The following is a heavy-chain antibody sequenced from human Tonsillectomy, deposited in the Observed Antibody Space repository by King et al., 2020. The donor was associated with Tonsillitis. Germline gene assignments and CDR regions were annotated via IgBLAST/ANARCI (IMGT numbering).Heavy chain of an antibody. J-gene: IGHJ4*02. CDR3: AKDLVAVTAIPGNYFDY. CDR2: ISGSGGTP. V-gene: IGHV3-23*04. Sequence: DVQLVESGGVLVQTGGSLRLSCAASGFTFSSYAMSWVRQAPGKGLEWVSAISGSGGTPYYADSVKGRFTISRDNSKNTLYLQMNSLRAEDTAVYYCAKDLVAVTAIPGNYFDYWGQGTLVTVSS. CDR1: GFTFSSYA. D-gene: IGHD2-21*02.